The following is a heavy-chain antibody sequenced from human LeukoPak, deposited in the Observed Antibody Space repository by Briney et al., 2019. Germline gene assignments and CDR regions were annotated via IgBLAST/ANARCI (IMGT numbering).Heavy chain of an antibody. Sequence: GGSLRLSCAAPGFTFSSYWMSWVRQAPGKGLEWVANIKQDGSEKYYVDSVKGRFTISRDNAKNSLYLQMNSLRAEDTAVYYCARDRLWLGDLPDAFDIWGQGTIVTVSS. CDR2: IKQDGSEK. D-gene: IGHD3-10*01. J-gene: IGHJ3*02. CDR1: GFTFSSYW. V-gene: IGHV3-7*01. CDR3: ARDRLWLGDLPDAFDI.